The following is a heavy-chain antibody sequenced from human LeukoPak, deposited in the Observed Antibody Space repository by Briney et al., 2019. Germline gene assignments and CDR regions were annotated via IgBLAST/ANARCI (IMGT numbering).Heavy chain of an antibody. CDR2: ISSSSSYI. D-gene: IGHD6-6*01. CDR1: GFTFSSYA. Sequence: PGGSLRLSCAASGFTFSSYAMHWVRQAPGKGLEWVSSISSSSSYIYYADSVKGRFTISRDNAKNSLYLQMNSLRAEDTAVYYCAIVPQWYSSSSLPWGQGTLVTVSS. J-gene: IGHJ5*02. CDR3: AIVPQWYSSSSLP. V-gene: IGHV3-21*01.